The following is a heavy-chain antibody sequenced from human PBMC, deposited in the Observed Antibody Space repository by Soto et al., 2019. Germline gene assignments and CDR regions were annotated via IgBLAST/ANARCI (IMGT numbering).Heavy chain of an antibody. CDR2: ISGSGGST. D-gene: IGHD1-1*01. J-gene: IGHJ4*02. V-gene: IGHV3-23*01. Sequence: PGGSLRLSCAASGFTFSSYAMSWVRQAPGKGLEWVSAISGSGGSTYYADSVKGRFTISRDNSKNTLYLQMNSLRAEDTAVYYCASSGGELEQNYFDYWGQGTLVTVSS. CDR3: ASSGGELEQNYFDY. CDR1: GFTFSSYA.